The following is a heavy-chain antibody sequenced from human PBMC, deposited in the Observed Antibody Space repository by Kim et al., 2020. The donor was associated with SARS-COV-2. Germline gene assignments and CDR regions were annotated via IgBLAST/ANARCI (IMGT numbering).Heavy chain of an antibody. CDR3: AKRSDFEWLLSGGSYFDY. D-gene: IGHD3-9*01. J-gene: IGHJ4*02. V-gene: IGHV3-23*03. CDR1: GFTFSSYA. CDR2: IYSGGSSK. Sequence: GGSLRLSCAASGFTFSSYAMRWVRQAPGKGLEWVAVIYSGGSSKYYVDSVKGRFTISRDNSKNTLYLQMNSLRAEDTAVYYCAKRSDFEWLLSGGSYFDYWGQGTLVTVSA.